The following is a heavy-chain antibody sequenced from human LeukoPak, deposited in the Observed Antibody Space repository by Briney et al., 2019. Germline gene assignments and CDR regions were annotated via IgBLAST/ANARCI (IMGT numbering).Heavy chain of an antibody. CDR2: ISSSGSTI. V-gene: IGHV3-48*03. CDR1: GFTFSSYE. J-gene: IGHJ4*02. D-gene: IGHD3-22*01. CDR3: ATAPYDSIGIFDY. Sequence: TGGSLRLSCVASGFTFSSYEMTWVRQAPGKGLEWLSYISSSGSTIYYADSVRGRFTVSRDNAKNSLYLQMNSLRTEDTALYYCATAPYDSIGIFDYWGQGTLVTVSS.